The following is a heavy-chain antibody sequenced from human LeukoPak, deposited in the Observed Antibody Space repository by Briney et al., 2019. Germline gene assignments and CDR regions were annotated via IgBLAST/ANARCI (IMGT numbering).Heavy chain of an antibody. Sequence: PGGSLRLSCAASGLTFDSYAMSWVRQAPGKGLEWVGRIKSKTDGGTTDYAAPVKGRFTISRDDSKNTLYLQMSSLKTEDTAVYYCTTIQYWYDSSGLDYWGQGTLVTVSS. J-gene: IGHJ4*02. CDR1: GLTFDSYA. CDR3: TTIQYWYDSSGLDY. D-gene: IGHD3-22*01. CDR2: IKSKTDGGTT. V-gene: IGHV3-15*01.